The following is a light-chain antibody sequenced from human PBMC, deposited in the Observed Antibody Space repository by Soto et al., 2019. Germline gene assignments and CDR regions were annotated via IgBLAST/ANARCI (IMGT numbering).Light chain of an antibody. V-gene: IGKV1-5*01. CDR3: QQYNTYSGT. Sequence: DIQMTQSPSNLSASIGDRVTITCRANQDIGTWLAWYQHKSGKAPRLLLYDASSLEGGVPSRFGGSGYGTEFTLTISSMQSDDFATYYCQQYNTYSGTFGQGTKVDIK. J-gene: IGKJ1*01. CDR2: DAS. CDR1: QDIGTW.